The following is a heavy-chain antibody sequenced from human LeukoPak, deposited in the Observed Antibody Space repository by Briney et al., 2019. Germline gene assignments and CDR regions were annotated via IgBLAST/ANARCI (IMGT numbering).Heavy chain of an antibody. CDR2: IYDSGST. CDR1: GGSISSSSYY. Sequence: SETLSLTCTVSGGSISSSSYYWGWIRQPPGKGLEWIGNIYDSGSTYYNASLQSRVTISIDTSKNQFSLRLSSVTAADTAVYYCARDGHSSSSLDFWGQGTLVTVSS. CDR3: ARDGHSSSSLDF. V-gene: IGHV4-39*07. D-gene: IGHD6-13*01. J-gene: IGHJ4*02.